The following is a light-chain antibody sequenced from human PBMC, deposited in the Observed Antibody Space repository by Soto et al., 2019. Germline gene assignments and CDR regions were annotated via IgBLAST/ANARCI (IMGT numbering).Light chain of an antibody. J-gene: IGKJ5*01. V-gene: IGKV2-30*02. CDR3: MQGTNWPIT. Sequence: DVVMTQSPLSLPVTLGQPASISCRSNQSLVHSDGIAYFSWFQQRPGRSPRRLIYKVSNRDSGVPARLRGNGSGTDLELKISRVEAEDVGVYYCMQGTNWPITVGQGTRLEIK. CDR1: QSLVHSDGIAY. CDR2: KVS.